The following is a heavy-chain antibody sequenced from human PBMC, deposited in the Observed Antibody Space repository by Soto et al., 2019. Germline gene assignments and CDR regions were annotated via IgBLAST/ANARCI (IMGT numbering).Heavy chain of an antibody. CDR1: GFTFNAYS. D-gene: IGHD3-10*01. Sequence: EVHLVESGGGLVQPGGSLRLSCAASGFTFNAYSMNWVRQPPGKGREWVSYISSASGTIDYADSVKGRFTISRDNAQNSLDLQMNSLRAEDTAVYYCAKDEFYAFDIWGRGTMVTVSS. CDR3: AKDEFYAFDI. CDR2: ISSASGTI. V-gene: IGHV3-48*01. J-gene: IGHJ3*02.